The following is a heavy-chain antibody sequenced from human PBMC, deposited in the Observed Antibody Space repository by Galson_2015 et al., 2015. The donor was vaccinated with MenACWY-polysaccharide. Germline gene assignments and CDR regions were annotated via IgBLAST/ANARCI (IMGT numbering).Heavy chain of an antibody. J-gene: IGHJ5*02. CDR1: GASISSGSHY. D-gene: IGHD4-17*01. CDR3: AGIPATEPPSGWFDP. Sequence: LSLTCAVSGASISSGSHYWSWFRQYPGKNLEWIAYIYYNGRSNYNPSLRSRVSISMDMSKNQFSLNLGSVTAADAAVYFCAGIPATEPPSGWFDPGARGPWSPSPQ. V-gene: IGHV4-31*11. CDR2: IYYNGRS.